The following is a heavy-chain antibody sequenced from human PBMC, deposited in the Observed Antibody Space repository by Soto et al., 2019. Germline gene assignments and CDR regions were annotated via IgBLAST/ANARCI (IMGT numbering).Heavy chain of an antibody. D-gene: IGHD3-10*01. CDR2: MNPNSGNT. CDR1: GYTFTSYD. Sequence: QVQLVQSGAEVKKPGASVKVSCKASGYTFTSYDINWVRQATGQGLEWMGWMNPNSGNTGYAQKFQGRVTRTRNTSISTAYMELSSLRSEDTAVYYCARLAYYYGSGSYQSDYWGQGTLVTVSS. J-gene: IGHJ4*02. CDR3: ARLAYYYGSGSYQSDY. V-gene: IGHV1-8*01.